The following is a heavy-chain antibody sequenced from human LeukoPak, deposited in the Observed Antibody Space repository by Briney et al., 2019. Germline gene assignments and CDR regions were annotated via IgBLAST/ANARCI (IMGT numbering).Heavy chain of an antibody. CDR2: IYYSGST. V-gene: IGHV4-31*03. CDR1: GGSISSGGYY. Sequence: PSQTLSLTCTVSGGSISSGGYYWSWIRQHPGKGLEWIGYIYYSGSTYYNPSLKSRVTISVDTSKNQFSLKLSSVTAADTAVYYCARGRTHNWNYHGVLYFDYWGQGTLVTVSS. J-gene: IGHJ4*02. D-gene: IGHD1-7*01. CDR3: ARGRTHNWNYHGVLYFDY.